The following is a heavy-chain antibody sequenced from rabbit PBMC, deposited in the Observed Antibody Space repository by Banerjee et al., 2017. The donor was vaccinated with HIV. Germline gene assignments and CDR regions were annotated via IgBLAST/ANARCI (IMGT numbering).Heavy chain of an antibody. CDR3: ARVTGYGSTSFDPTRLDL. D-gene: IGHD5-1*01. J-gene: IGHJ3*01. CDR1: GIDFSTYG. V-gene: IGHV1S47*01. CDR2: IYPDYGTT. Sequence: QEQLVESGGGLVTLGGSLKLSCKASGIDFSTYGISWVRQAPGKGLEWIAYIYPDYGTTDYASRVNGRFTISLDNAQNTVFLRVTGLTAADTATYFCARVTGYGSTSFDPTRLDLWGQGTLVTVS.